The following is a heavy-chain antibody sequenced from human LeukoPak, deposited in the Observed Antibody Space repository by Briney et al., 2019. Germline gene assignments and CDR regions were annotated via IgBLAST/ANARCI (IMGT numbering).Heavy chain of an antibody. J-gene: IGHJ6*03. V-gene: IGHV1-2*02. CDR3: AKFGSRRGWDYYMDV. Sequence: ASVKVSCKASGYTFTVYYMHWVRQAPGQGLEWMGWINPNSGGTNYAQKFQGRVTMTRDTSISTAYMELSRLRSDDTAVYYCAKFGSRRGWDYYMDVWGKGTTVTISS. CDR2: INPNSGGT. D-gene: IGHD3-10*01. CDR1: GYTFTVYY.